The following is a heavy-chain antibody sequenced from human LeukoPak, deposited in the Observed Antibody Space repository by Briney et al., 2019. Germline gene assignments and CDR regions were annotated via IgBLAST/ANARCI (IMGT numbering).Heavy chain of an antibody. V-gene: IGHV3-23*01. CDR2: ISGGGGST. Sequence: GGSLRLSCAASGFTFRNYVMSWVRQAPGKGLEWVSTISGGGGSTYYADSVKGRLTISRDNSKNTLYLQMNSLRAEDTAVFYCAKEYNWNYEYWGQGTLVTVSS. J-gene: IGHJ4*02. CDR1: GFTFRNYV. D-gene: IGHD1-7*01. CDR3: AKEYNWNYEY.